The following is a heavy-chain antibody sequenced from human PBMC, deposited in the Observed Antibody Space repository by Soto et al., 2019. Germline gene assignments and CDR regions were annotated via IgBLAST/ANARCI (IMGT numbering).Heavy chain of an antibody. Sequence: SGGSPKISSAAPWFTLHSYNIKWVPQAPGKGLEWVSPISSSSSYIYYADSVKGRFTISRDNAKNSLYLQMNSLRAEDTAVYYCARALRSGWSPFDYWGQGTLVTVSS. CDR1: WFTLHSYN. CDR3: ARALRSGWSPFDY. CDR2: ISSSSSYI. J-gene: IGHJ4*02. V-gene: IGHV3-21*01. D-gene: IGHD6-19*01.